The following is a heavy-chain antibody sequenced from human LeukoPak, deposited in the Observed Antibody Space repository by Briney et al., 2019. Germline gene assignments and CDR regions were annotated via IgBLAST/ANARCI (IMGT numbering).Heavy chain of an antibody. J-gene: IGHJ3*02. D-gene: IGHD3-22*01. CDR2: IYYSGST. CDR3: AGRYYYDSSGLDAFDI. CDR1: GGSISSYY. V-gene: IGHV4-59*08. Sequence: TSETLSLTCTVSGGSISSYYWSWIRQPPGKGLEWIGYIYYSGSTNYNPSLKSRVTISVDTSKNQFSLKLSSATAADTAVYYCAGRYYYDSSGLDAFDIWGQGTMVTVSS.